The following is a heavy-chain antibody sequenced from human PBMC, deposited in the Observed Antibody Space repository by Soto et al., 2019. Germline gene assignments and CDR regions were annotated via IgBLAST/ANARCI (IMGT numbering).Heavy chain of an antibody. D-gene: IGHD4-17*01. CDR2: IYYSGST. J-gene: IGHJ2*01. V-gene: IGHV4-31*03. CDR3: ARGGNGDYAQIDWYFDL. CDR1: GGSISSGGYY. Sequence: QVQLQESGPGLVKPSQTLSLTCTVSGGSISSGGYYWSWIRQHPGKGLEWIGYIYYSGSTYYNPSLKSRVTISVDTSKNQFSLKLSSVTAADTAVYYCARGGNGDYAQIDWYFDLWGRGTLVTVSS.